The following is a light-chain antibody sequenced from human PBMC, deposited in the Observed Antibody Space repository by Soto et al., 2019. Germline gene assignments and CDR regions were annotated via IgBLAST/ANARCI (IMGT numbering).Light chain of an antibody. Sequence: QSVLTQPASVSGSPGQSITISCTGTSSDVGGYKYVSWYQQHPGRAPKLMIFEVSNRPSGVSHRFSGSKSGNTASLSSSGVQAEDEADYYCASYTSTSTLVLFGGGTKLTVL. J-gene: IGLJ2*01. V-gene: IGLV2-14*01. CDR3: ASYTSTSTLVL. CDR2: EVS. CDR1: SSDVGGYKY.